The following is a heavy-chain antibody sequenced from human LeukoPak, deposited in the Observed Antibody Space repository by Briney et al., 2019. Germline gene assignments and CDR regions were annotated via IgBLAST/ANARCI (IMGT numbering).Heavy chain of an antibody. D-gene: IGHD1-26*01. CDR2: IIPIFGTA. CDR3: AGEDLSGSYGDYYYGMDV. V-gene: IGHV1-69*13. J-gene: IGHJ6*02. Sequence: SVTVSCKASGGTFSSYAISWVRQAPGQGLEWMGGIIPIFGTANYAQKFQGRVTITADESTSTAYMELSSLRSEDTAVYYCAGEDLSGSYGDYYYGMDVWGQGTTVTVSS. CDR1: GGTFSSYA.